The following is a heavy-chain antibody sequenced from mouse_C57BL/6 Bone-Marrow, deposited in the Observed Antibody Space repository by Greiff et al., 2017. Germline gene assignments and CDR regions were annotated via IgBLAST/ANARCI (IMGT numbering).Heavy chain of an antibody. Sequence: EVQVVESEGGLVQPGSSMKLSCTASGFTFSDYYMAWVRQVPEKGLEWVANINYDGSSTYYLDSLKSRFIISRDNAKKILYLQMSSLKSEDTATYYCARDRVYGSSYGAMDYWGQGTSVTVSS. V-gene: IGHV5-16*01. CDR2: INYDGSST. CDR1: GFTFSDYY. J-gene: IGHJ4*01. CDR3: ARDRVYGSSYGAMDY. D-gene: IGHD1-1*01.